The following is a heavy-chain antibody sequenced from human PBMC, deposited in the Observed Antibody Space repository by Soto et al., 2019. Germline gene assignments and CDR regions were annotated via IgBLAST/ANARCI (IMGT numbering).Heavy chain of an antibody. J-gene: IGHJ3*01. V-gene: IGHV3-23*01. CDR1: GFTFSVFA. D-gene: IGHD1-1*01. CDR3: ANDRGTGDSGVNAVEL. CDR2: ISGRGENT. Sequence: EEQLLESGGGLVQRGGSLRLSCAASGFTFSVFAMSWVRQAPGRGLELVSTISGRGENTYYADSVKGRFTISRDNSKNTLNLQMTSLRGEDTAVYYCANDRGTGDSGVNAVELWGQGTMVTVSS.